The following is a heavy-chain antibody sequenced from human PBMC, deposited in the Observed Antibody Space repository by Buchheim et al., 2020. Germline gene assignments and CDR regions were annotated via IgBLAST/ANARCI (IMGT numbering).Heavy chain of an antibody. J-gene: IGHJ4*02. Sequence: QVQLQESGPGLVKPSETLSLTCTVSGGSISSYYWSWIRQPPGKGLEWIGYIYYSGSTNYNPSLKSRVTISVDTSKNQFPLKLSSVTAADTAVYYCARVDYDFWSGYYTGGFDYWGQGTL. CDR3: ARVDYDFWSGYYTGGFDY. CDR2: IYYSGST. CDR1: GGSISSYY. D-gene: IGHD3-3*01. V-gene: IGHV4-59*01.